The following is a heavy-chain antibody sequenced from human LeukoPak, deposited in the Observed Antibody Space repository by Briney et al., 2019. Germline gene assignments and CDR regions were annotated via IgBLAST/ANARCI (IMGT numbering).Heavy chain of an antibody. CDR2: IKEDGSEK. CDR1: GFTFSSYW. J-gene: IGHJ4*02. Sequence: GSLRLSCAVSGFTFSSYWMTWVRQAPGKGLEWVANIKEDGSEKYYVDSVKGRFTISRDNAKNSLHLQMNSLRAEDTAMYYCARARIDYWGQGTLVTVSS. D-gene: IGHD1-14*01. V-gene: IGHV3-7*04. CDR3: ARARIDY.